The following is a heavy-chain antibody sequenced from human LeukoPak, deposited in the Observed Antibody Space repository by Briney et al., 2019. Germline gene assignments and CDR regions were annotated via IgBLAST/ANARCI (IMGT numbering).Heavy chain of an antibody. V-gene: IGHV3-33*01. J-gene: IGHJ4*02. CDR3: AREGMRLRSWSDY. Sequence: GGSLRLSCAASGFTFSSYGMHWVRQAPGKGLEWVAVIWYDGSNKYYADSVKGRFTISRDNSKNTLYLQMNSLRAEDTAVYYCAREGMRLRSWSDYWGQGTLVTVSS. CDR2: IWYDGSNK. CDR1: GFTFSSYG. D-gene: IGHD5-12*01.